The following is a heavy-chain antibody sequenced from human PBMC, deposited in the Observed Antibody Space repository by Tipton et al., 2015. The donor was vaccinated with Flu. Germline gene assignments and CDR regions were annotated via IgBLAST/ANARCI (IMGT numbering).Heavy chain of an antibody. V-gene: IGHV4-38-2*01. CDR3: ASGGGNALTHNYFDF. J-gene: IGHJ4*02. CDR1: GYSIRSAYY. CDR2: IYHSGTT. Sequence: TLSLTCSVSGYSIRSAYYWGWVRRPPGKGLEWIGTIYHSGTTYYNPSLKSRLTISVDTSKNQFSLRLSSVTAADTAIYYCASGGGNALTHNYFDFWGQGSLVTVSS. D-gene: IGHD2-15*01.